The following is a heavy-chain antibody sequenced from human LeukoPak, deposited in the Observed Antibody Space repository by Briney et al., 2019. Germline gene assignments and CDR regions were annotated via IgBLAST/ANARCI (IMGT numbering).Heavy chain of an antibody. D-gene: IGHD1-1*01. Sequence: SETQSLTCTVSGGSISSYYWSWIRQPPGKGLEWIGYIFYSGSTNYNPSLKSRVTILVDTSKNQFSLKLNSVTAADTAVYYCARDMASTTFDYWGQGTLVTVSS. CDR1: GGSISSYY. J-gene: IGHJ4*02. CDR3: ARDMASTTFDY. V-gene: IGHV4-59*01. CDR2: IFYSGST.